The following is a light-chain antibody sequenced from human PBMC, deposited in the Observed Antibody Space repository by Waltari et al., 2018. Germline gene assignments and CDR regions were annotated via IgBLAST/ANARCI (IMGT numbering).Light chain of an antibody. CDR1: RWHSTYS. J-gene: IGLJ1*01. CDR2: INRDGSQ. CDR3: QTWGTGIHV. V-gene: IGLV4-69*01. Sequence: QLALTQPPSVSASLGASVKLTSTLSRWHSTYSISWHPQQAEKGPRDLMKINRDGSQNQGDGIPDRFSGSSSGAERYLTISSLQSEDEADYYCQTWGTGIHVFGIGTKVTVL.